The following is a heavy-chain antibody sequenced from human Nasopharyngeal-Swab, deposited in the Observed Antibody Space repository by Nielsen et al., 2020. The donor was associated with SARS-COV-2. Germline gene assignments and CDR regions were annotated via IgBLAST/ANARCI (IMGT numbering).Heavy chain of an antibody. Sequence: GSLRLSCAVYGGSFSGYYWSWIRQPPGKGLEWIGEINHSGGTNYNPSLKSRVTISVDTSKNQFSLKLSSVTAADTAVYYCAGSITMVRGVIINYYYYGMDVWGQGTTVTVSS. J-gene: IGHJ6*02. D-gene: IGHD3-10*01. CDR1: GGSFSGYY. CDR3: AGSITMVRGVIINYYYYGMDV. CDR2: INHSGGT. V-gene: IGHV4-34*01.